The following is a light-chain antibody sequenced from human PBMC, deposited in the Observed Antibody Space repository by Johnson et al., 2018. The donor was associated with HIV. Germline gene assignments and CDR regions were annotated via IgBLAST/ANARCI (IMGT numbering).Light chain of an antibody. Sequence: QPVLTQPPSVSAAPGQKVTISCSGSSSNIGNNYVSWYQQLPGTAPKLLIYENNKRPSAIPDRFSGSKSGTSATLGITGLQNGDEADYYCGTWDSSLSAGVFGTGTKVTVL. CDR2: ENN. CDR1: SSNIGNNY. J-gene: IGLJ1*01. CDR3: GTWDSSLSAGV. V-gene: IGLV1-51*02.